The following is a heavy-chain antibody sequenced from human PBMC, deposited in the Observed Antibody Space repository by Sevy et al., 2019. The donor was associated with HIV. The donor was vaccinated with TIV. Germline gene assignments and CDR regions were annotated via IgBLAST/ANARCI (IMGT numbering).Heavy chain of an antibody. CDR3: AVAVSVIPSATPPKSDS. D-gene: IGHD2-15*01. CDR1: GGSISRTDSL. J-gene: IGHJ4*02. V-gene: IGHV4-30-4*08. CDR2: IYHTGSD. Sequence: SETLSLTCTVSGGSISRTDSLWAWIRQPPGKGLEWIGYIYHTGSDYYNPSLKSRVTISVDKSKNQFSLRLNSVTAADTAVYYCAVAVSVIPSATPPKSDSWGQGALVTVSS.